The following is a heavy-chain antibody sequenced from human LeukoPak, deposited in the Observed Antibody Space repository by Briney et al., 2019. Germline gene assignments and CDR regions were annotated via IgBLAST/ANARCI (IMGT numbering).Heavy chain of an antibody. Sequence: VGSLRLSCEASGFSFSIYAMSWVRQAPGKGLEWASSISGNGGSTYYANSVKGRFTIARDNSKNTLYMEMNNLTEENTALYYCVKGGQRYDFWRFDFWGRGTLVTVSS. CDR3: VKGGQRYDFWRFDF. J-gene: IGHJ5*01. CDR2: ISGNGGST. CDR1: GFSFSIYA. V-gene: IGHV3-23*01. D-gene: IGHD3-3*01.